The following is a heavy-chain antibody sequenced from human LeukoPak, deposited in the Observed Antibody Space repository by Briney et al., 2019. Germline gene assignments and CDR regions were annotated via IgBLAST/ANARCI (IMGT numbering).Heavy chain of an antibody. V-gene: IGHV4-34*01. J-gene: IGHJ3*02. CDR3: AREDMVVGGASDI. Sequence: SETLSPTCEVFGGSLSGYYWSWIRQSPRQGLEWIGEIDHIGTTNYNPSLKKRVTMSVDTSKRQFSLKLTSVTAADTAVYYCAREDMVVGGASDIWGQGTTVSVST. CDR1: GGSLSGYY. CDR2: IDHIGTT. D-gene: IGHD2-15*01.